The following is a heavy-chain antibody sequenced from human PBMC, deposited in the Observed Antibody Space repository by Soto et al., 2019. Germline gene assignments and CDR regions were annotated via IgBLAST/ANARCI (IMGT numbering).Heavy chain of an antibody. CDR1: GYTFTSYV. CDR2: INAGNGNT. CDR3: ARDRRIYYYDSSGPLDY. Sequence: ASVKVSCKASGYTFTSYVVHWVRQAPGQRLEWMGWINAGNGNTKYSQKFQGRVTITRDTSASTAYMELSSLRSEDTAVYYCARDRRIYYYDSSGPLDYWGQGTLVTVSS. V-gene: IGHV1-3*01. J-gene: IGHJ4*02. D-gene: IGHD3-22*01.